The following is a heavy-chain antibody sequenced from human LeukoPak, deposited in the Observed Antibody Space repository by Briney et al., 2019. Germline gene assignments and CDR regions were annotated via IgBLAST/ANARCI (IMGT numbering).Heavy chain of an antibody. D-gene: IGHD1-14*01. CDR1: GFTFSSYT. Sequence: GGSLRLSGAASGFTFSSYTMTWVRQAPGKGLEWVSAFTGDTGDTYYAESVRGRSAISRDNSKNTLYLQMNSLRAEDTAVYYCARSITGDYWGQGALVTVSS. J-gene: IGHJ4*02. V-gene: IGHV3-23*01. CDR2: FTGDTGDT. CDR3: ARSITGDY.